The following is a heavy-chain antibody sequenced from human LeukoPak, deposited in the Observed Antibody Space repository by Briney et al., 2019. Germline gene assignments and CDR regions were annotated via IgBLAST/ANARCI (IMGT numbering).Heavy chain of an antibody. D-gene: IGHD3-3*01. CDR3: ARGDNYDFWSGQDRKGGYFDY. Sequence: SYAQKFPGRVPMTRDTSTSTVYMELSSLRSEDTAVYYCARGDNYDFWSGQDRKGGYFDYWGQGTLVTVSS. J-gene: IGHJ4*02. V-gene: IGHV1-46*01.